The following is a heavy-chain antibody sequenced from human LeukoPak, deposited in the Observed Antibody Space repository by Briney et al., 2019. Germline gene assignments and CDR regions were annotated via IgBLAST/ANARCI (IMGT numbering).Heavy chain of an antibody. CDR1: GGSISSSNW. Sequence: SGTLSLTCAVSGGSISSSNWWSWVRQPPGKGLEWIGEIYHSGSTNYNPSLKSRVTISVDTSKNQFSLKLSSVTAADTAVYYCARDGRGYDYFDYWGQGTLVTVSS. V-gene: IGHV4-4*02. D-gene: IGHD5-12*01. CDR3: ARDGRGYDYFDY. CDR2: IYHSGST. J-gene: IGHJ4*02.